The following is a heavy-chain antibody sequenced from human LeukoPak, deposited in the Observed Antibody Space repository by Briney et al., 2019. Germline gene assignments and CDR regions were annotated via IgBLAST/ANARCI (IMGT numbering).Heavy chain of an antibody. CDR1: GGSISRSSHF. D-gene: IGHD6-19*01. J-gene: IGHJ5*02. CDR2: MYQSGTT. V-gene: IGHV4-39*07. Sequence: PSETLSLTCTVSGGSISRSSHFWGWIRQPPGKGLEWIGSMYQSGTTHYNPTLKSRVTISLDTSQNQSSLKLSSVTAADTAVYYCARDGAVAGLTKWDWFDPWGQGTLVTVSS. CDR3: ARDGAVAGLTKWDWFDP.